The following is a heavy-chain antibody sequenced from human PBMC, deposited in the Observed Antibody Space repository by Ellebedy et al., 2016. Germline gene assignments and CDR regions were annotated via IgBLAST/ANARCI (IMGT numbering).Heavy chain of an antibody. CDR2: IGSVDKT. V-gene: IGHV3-23*01. Sequence: GESLKISCATSGFTFNIYAMTWVRQAPGKGLEWVSTIGSVDKTYYANSVEGRFTIARDDSGSTLHLQMNNLRVEDTALYYCAKDHFNGNGIYDALDIWGQGTMVTVSS. CDR1: GFTFNIYA. CDR3: AKDHFNGNGIYDALDI. D-gene: IGHD1-14*01. J-gene: IGHJ3*02.